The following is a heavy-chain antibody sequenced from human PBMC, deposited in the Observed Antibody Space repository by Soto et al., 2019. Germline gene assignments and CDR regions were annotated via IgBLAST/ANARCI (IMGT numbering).Heavy chain of an antibody. CDR3: AKRRGDYDILTGYYSPFDY. D-gene: IGHD3-9*01. Sequence: EVQLLESGGGLVQPGGSLRLSCAASGFTFSSYAMSWVRQAPGKGLEWVSAISGSGGSTYYADSVKGRFTISRDNSKNTLYLQMNSLRAEDTAVYYCAKRRGDYDILTGYYSPFDYWGQGTLVTVSS. CDR2: ISGSGGST. V-gene: IGHV3-23*01. CDR1: GFTFSSYA. J-gene: IGHJ4*02.